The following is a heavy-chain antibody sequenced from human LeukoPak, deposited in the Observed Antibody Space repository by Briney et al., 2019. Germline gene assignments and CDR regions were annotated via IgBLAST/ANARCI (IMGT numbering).Heavy chain of an antibody. CDR3: AKPVYDSSGYQAFDI. CDR2: ISSSGSTI. J-gene: IGHJ3*02. D-gene: IGHD3-22*01. Sequence: GSLRLSCAASGFTFSSYEMNWVRQAPGKGLEWVSYISSSGSTIYYADSVKGRFTISRDNAKNSLYLQMNSLRAEDTAVYYCAKPVYDSSGYQAFDIWGQGTMVTVSS. CDR1: GFTFSSYE. V-gene: IGHV3-48*03.